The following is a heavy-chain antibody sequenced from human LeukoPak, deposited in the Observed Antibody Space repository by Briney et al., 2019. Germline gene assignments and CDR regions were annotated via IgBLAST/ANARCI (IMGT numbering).Heavy chain of an antibody. J-gene: IGHJ4*02. D-gene: IGHD2-15*01. CDR1: GYTFTGYY. CDR2: INPNSGGT. V-gene: IGHV1-2*06. Sequence: GASVKASCKASGYTFTGYYMHWVRQAPGQGLEWMGRINPNSGGTNYAQKFQGRVTMTRDTSISTAYMELSRLRSDDTAVYYCALCSGGSCYLFDYWGQGTLVTVSS. CDR3: ALCSGGSCYLFDY.